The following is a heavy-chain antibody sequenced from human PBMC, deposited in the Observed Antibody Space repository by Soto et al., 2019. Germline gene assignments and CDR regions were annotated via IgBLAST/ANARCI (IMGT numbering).Heavy chain of an antibody. CDR2: IDTSGHST. V-gene: IGHV3-74*01. Sequence: MRLSCEAAGFVFTNFWMPWVRHVPGKGLVWVARIDTSGHSTNYAESVKGRFTISRDNAKNTVSLQMNSLRVEDTGVYYCAKDSWYFDLWSQGSQVTVSS. CDR1: GFVFTNFW. CDR3: AKDSWYFDL. D-gene: IGHD6-13*01. J-gene: IGHJ4*02.